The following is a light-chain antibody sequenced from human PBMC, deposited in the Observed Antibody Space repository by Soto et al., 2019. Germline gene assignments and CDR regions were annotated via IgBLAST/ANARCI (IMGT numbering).Light chain of an antibody. CDR1: QSVSSTY. J-gene: IGKJ2*01. CDR2: GAS. V-gene: IGKV3-20*01. Sequence: EIVLTQSPGTLSLSPGERATHSCRASQSVSSTYLAWYQQKPGQAPRLLIYGASNRATGIPDRFSGSGSGTDFTLTISRLEPEDFAVYYCQQYGTSYTFGQGTK. CDR3: QQYGTSYT.